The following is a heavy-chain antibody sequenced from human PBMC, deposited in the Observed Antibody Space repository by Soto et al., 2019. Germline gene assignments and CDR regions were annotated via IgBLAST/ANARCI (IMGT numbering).Heavy chain of an antibody. J-gene: IGHJ2*01. V-gene: IGHV4-30-4*01. CDR3: AREIIPLTTDWYFDL. D-gene: IGHD4-17*01. Sequence: QVQLQESGPGLVKPQRTLSLTSPVPGGPFSGGGYYWSWFRQPPGKGLEWIGYTYDSGSTTYNRSLKSRISISIDTSKNQFSLRLTSVTAADTAVYYCAREIIPLTTDWYFDLWGRGTLVTVSS. CDR1: GGPFSGGGYY. CDR2: TYDSGST.